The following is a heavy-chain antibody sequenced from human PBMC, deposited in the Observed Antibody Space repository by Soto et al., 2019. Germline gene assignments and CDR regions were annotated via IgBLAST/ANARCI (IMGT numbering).Heavy chain of an antibody. CDR2: FDPEDGET. Sequence: ASVKVSCKVSGYTLTELSMHWVRQAPGKGLEWMGGFDPEDGETIYAQKFQGRVTMTRDTSINTAYMELTTLTSDDTAFYYCARGVGAGVDYWGQGTLVTVSS. CDR1: GYTLTELS. J-gene: IGHJ4*02. CDR3: ARGVGAGVDY. V-gene: IGHV1-24*01. D-gene: IGHD1-26*01.